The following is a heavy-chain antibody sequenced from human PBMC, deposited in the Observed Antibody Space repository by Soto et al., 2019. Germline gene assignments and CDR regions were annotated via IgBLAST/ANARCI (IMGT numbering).Heavy chain of an antibody. J-gene: IGHJ6*02. D-gene: IGHD6-6*01. CDR1: GGSFSGYY. CDR2: INHSGST. Sequence: PETQSLTYAGSGGSFSGYYWSWIRQPPGKGLEWIGEINHSGSTNYNPSLKSRVTISVDTSKNQFSLKLNSVTAADTAVYCCVRVSSPCDLYEPQAVSGLGTPDTGS. CDR3: VRVSSPCDLYEPQAV. V-gene: IGHV4-34*01.